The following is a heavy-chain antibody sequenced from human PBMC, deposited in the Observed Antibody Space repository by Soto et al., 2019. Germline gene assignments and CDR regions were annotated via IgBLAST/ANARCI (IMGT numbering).Heavy chain of an antibody. Sequence: QVPLVQSGAEVKKPGASVKVSCKASGYTFTGYYMHWVRQAPGQGLEWMGWINPNSGGTKYAQKFQGRVTMTRDTSISTAYMELSRLRSDDTAVYYCARGFYGSGGELDYWGQGTLVTVSS. V-gene: IGHV1-2*02. CDR1: GYTFTGYY. CDR2: INPNSGGT. J-gene: IGHJ4*02. D-gene: IGHD3-10*01. CDR3: ARGFYGSGGELDY.